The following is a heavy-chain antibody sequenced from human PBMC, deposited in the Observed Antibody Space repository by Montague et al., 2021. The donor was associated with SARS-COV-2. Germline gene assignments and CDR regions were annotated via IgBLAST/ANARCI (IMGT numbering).Heavy chain of an antibody. Sequence: SETLSLTCTVSGDSISSTYYWSWIRQPAGKGLEWIGRIYISGSTNYNPSLKSRVTMSIDTSKNQFSLKLSSLTAADTAVCYCARGQQLDFDYWGQGTLVTVSS. V-gene: IGHV4-4*07. D-gene: IGHD6-13*01. CDR3: ARGQQLDFDY. J-gene: IGHJ4*02. CDR1: GDSISSTYY. CDR2: IYISGST.